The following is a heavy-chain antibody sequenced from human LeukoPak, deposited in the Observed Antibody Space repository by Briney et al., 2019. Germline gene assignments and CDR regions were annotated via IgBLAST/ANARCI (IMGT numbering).Heavy chain of an antibody. CDR3: ARVERGYYYGSGSYYGGFDY. V-gene: IGHV4-39*07. J-gene: IGHJ4*02. Sequence: SETLSLTCTVSGGSISSYYWSWIRQPPGKGLEWIGSIYYSGSTYYNPSLKSRVTISVDTSKNQFSLKLSSVIAADTAVYYCARVERGYYYGSGSYYGGFDYWGQGTLVTVSS. D-gene: IGHD3-10*01. CDR2: IYYSGST. CDR1: GGSISSYY.